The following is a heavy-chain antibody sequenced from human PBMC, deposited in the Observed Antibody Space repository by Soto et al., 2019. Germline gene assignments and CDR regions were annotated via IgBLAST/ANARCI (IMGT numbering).Heavy chain of an antibody. CDR1: GFTFSLAW. CDR3: THSCTYSSDNSV. V-gene: IGHV3-15*07. Sequence: EEQLVESGGGLVKPGGSLRLSCAGSGFTFSLAWMNWVRQAPGKGLEWVGRIKSEGSGGTTDYAEPVKGCFTISRDDSINTLYLEMNNLKTEDNAVYYCTHSCTYSSDNSVGGQGTMVTVSS. J-gene: IGHJ3*01. D-gene: IGHD3-22*01. CDR2: IKSEGSGGTT.